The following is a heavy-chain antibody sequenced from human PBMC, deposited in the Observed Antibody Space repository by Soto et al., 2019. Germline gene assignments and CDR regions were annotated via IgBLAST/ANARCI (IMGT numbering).Heavy chain of an antibody. CDR2: IYYSGST. CDR3: ARDTSLVGATSSVYYYYGMDV. CDR1: GGSISSYY. Sequence: SETLSLTCTVSGGSISSYYWSWIRQPPGKGLEWIGYIYYSGSTNYNPSLKSRVTISVDTSKNQFSLKLSSVTAADTAVYYCARDTSLVGATSSVYYYYGMDVWGQGTTVTVSS. D-gene: IGHD1-26*01. V-gene: IGHV4-59*01. J-gene: IGHJ6*02.